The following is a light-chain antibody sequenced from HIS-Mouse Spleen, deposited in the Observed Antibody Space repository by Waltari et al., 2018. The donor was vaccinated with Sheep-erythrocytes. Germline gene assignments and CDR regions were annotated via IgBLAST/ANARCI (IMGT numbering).Light chain of an antibody. CDR3: QVWDSSTVV. J-gene: IGLJ2*01. V-gene: IGLV3-9*01. CDR1: NIGSKN. CDR2: RDS. Sequence: SYELTQPLSVSVALGQTARITCGGNNIGSKNVHWYQQKPGQAPVLVIYRDSNRPSGCPERFSGCNSGNTATLTISRAQAGDEADYYCQVWDSSTVVFGGGTKLTVL.